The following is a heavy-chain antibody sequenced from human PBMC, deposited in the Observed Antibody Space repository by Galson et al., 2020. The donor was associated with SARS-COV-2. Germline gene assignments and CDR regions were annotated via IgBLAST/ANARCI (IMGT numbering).Heavy chain of an antibody. CDR1: GFTFDDYA. V-gene: IGHV3-9*01. D-gene: IGHD4-17*01. CDR3: ATAAYGDYRDY. Sequence: GGSLRLSCAASGFTFDDYAMHWVRQAPGKGLEWVSGISWNSGSIGYADSVKGRFTISRDNAKNSLYLQMNSLRAEDTALYYCATAAYGDYRDYWGQGTLVTVSS. CDR2: ISWNSGSI. J-gene: IGHJ4*02.